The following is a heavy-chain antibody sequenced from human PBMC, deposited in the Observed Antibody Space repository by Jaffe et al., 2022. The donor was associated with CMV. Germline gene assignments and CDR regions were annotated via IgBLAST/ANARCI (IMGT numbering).Heavy chain of an antibody. CDR3: AGAEYYYMDV. CDR1: GASLGSYY. CDR2: IFETGNA. V-gene: IGHV4-59*08. Sequence: QAQLQESGPGLVKPSETLSLTCSVTGASLGSYYWSWIRQPPGKGLEWIGNIFETGNANYNPSLRSRVTISIDTSKNHFSLKLTSITAADTAVYYCAGAEYYYMDVWGKGTTVTVSS. J-gene: IGHJ6*03.